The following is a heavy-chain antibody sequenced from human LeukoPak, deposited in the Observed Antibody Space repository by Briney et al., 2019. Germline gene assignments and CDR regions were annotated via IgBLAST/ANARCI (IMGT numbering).Heavy chain of an antibody. Sequence: GGSLRLSCAASGFTFSTYPMHWVRQAPGKGLEWVAGISSDGSDKHYPDSVKGRLTISRDNSKDTVFLQMNSLRFEDTAVFYCAREDHSSGYAGAIGCDPWGQGTLVTVSS. CDR3: AREDHSSGYAGAIGCDP. CDR2: ISSDGSDK. CDR1: GFTFSTYP. D-gene: IGHD3-22*01. J-gene: IGHJ5*02. V-gene: IGHV3-30*04.